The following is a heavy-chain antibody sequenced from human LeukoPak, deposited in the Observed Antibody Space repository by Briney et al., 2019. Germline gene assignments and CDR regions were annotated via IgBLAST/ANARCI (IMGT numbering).Heavy chain of an antibody. J-gene: IGHJ4*02. Sequence: GASVKVSCKASGYTFTGYYMHWVRQAPGQGLEWMGWINPNSGGTNYAQKFQGRVTITRDTSISTAYMELSRLRSDDTAVYYCASVKWKHRSRPHYYFDYWGQGTLVTVSS. CDR3: ASVKWKHRSRPHYYFDY. V-gene: IGHV1-2*02. D-gene: IGHD1-1*01. CDR2: INPNSGGT. CDR1: GYTFTGYY.